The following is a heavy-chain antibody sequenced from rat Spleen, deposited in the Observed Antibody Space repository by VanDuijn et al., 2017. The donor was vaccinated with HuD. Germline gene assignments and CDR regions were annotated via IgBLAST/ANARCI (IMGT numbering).Heavy chain of an antibody. D-gene: IGHD1-1*01. CDR1: GFSLTSYN. J-gene: IGHJ2*01. CDR3: ARGDSYSGDGPR. CDR2: IWNTGGT. V-gene: IGHV2-41*01. Sequence: QVQLKESGPGLVQPSQTLSLTCTVAGFSLTSYNVHWVRQPPGKGLEWMGVIWNTGGTRYNSTLKSRLSISKDTSKSHVFLKMNSLQTEDTATYYCARGDSYSGDGPRWGQGVMVTVSS.